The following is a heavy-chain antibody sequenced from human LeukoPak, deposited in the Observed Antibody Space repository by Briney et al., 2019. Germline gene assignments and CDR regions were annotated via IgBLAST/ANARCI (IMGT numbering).Heavy chain of an antibody. CDR2: INPNSGGT. Sequence: ASVKVSCKASGYTFTSYGISWVRQAPGQGLEWMGWINPNSGGTNYAQKFQGRVTMTRDTSISTVYMELSRLRSDDTAVFYCARGSTRDSSGWYGPGKWFDPWGQGTLVTVSS. CDR1: GYTFTSYG. V-gene: IGHV1-2*02. J-gene: IGHJ5*02. D-gene: IGHD6-19*01. CDR3: ARGSTRDSSGWYGPGKWFDP.